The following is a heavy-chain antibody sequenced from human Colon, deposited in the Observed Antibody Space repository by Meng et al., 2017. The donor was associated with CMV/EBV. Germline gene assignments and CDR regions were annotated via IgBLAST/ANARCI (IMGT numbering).Heavy chain of an antibody. V-gene: IGHV4-34*01. CDR2: SYYTGST. CDR1: GESLSGYH. J-gene: IGHJ4*01. D-gene: IGHD2-2*01. CDR3: ARATKSSCWEVLDY. Sequence: VQSQRWGAVLLHPSETLPPTCAGYGESLSGYHWTWLRQPPGRGLEWIGESYYTGSTNYSPSLKSRVTISLDTSKNQFSLKLNSVTAADTAVYYCARATKSSCWEVLDYWGHGTLVTVSS.